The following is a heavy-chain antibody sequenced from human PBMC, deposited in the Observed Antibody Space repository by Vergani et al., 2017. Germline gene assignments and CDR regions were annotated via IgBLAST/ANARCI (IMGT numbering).Heavy chain of an antibody. CDR1: GGTFSSSA. Sequence: QVQLVQSGAEVKKPGSSVKVSCKASGGTFSSSAISWVRQAPGQGLEWMGGIIPIFGTANYAQKFQGRVTITADESTSTAYMELSSLRSEDTAVYYCARALDLGYWSSTSCPYIGGYFDYWGQGTLVTVSS. CDR2: IIPIFGTA. D-gene: IGHD2-2*01. J-gene: IGHJ4*02. V-gene: IGHV1-69*01. CDR3: ARALDLGYWSSTSCPYIGGYFDY.